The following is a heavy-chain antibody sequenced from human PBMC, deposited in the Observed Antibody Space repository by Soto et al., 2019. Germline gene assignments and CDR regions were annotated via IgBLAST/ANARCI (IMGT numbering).Heavy chain of an antibody. J-gene: IGHJ1*01. CDR2: INPNSGGT. V-gene: IGHV1-2*02. D-gene: IGHD6-19*01. Sequence: QVQLVQSGPEVKKPGASVKVSCKASGYTFTNYGVSWVRQAPGQGLEWMGWINPNSGGTNYAQKFQGRVTMTRDTSISTAYMELSRLRSDDTAVYYCASLHSSGWYGEYFQHWGQGTLVTVSS. CDR3: ASLHSSGWYGEYFQH. CDR1: GYTFTNYG.